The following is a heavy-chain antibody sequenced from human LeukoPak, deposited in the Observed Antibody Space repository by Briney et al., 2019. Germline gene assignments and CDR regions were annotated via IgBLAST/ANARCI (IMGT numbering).Heavy chain of an antibody. D-gene: IGHD1-1*01. CDR3: ARWNLDLAYDI. V-gene: IGHV4-59*08. J-gene: IGHJ3*02. CDR1: GGSFGNYY. Sequence: SETLSLTCTLSGGSFGNYYWTWIRQPPGKGLEWLGYIYSTGSISYNPSLESRVTISIDTSKNTFSLKLTSVTAADTAVYFCARWNLDLAYDIWGQGTMVTVPP. CDR2: IYSTGSI.